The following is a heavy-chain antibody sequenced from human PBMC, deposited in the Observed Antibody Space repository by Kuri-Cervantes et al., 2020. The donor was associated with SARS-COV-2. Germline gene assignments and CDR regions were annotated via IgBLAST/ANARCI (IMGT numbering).Heavy chain of an antibody. J-gene: IGHJ5*02. D-gene: IGHD3-3*01. Sequence: GESLKISCAASGFTFSSYAMGWVRQAPGKGLEWVSAISGSGGSTYYADSVKGRFTISRDNAKNSLYLQMNSLRAEDTAVYYCARGGSTDYDFWSGYYRGWNWFDPWGQGTLVTVSS. V-gene: IGHV3-23*01. CDR3: ARGGSTDYDFWSGYYRGWNWFDP. CDR1: GFTFSSYA. CDR2: ISGSGGST.